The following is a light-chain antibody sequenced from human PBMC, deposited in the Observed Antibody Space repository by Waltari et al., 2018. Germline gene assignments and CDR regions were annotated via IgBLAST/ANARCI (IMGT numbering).Light chain of an antibody. V-gene: IGKV3-20*01. J-gene: IGKJ1*01. CDR2: DTF. CDR3: QMYVRLPAT. CDR1: QSVGRS. Sequence: EIVLTQSPGTLSLSPGERATLSCRPSQSVGRSLAWYQQKPGQAPRLLIFDTFSRATGIPDRFSGSGSWTDFSLTISRLEPEDFAVYYCQMYVRLPATFGQGTKVEI.